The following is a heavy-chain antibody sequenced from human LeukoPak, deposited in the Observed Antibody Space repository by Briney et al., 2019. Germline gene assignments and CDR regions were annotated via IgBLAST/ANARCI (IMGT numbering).Heavy chain of an antibody. D-gene: IGHD2-21*02. J-gene: IGHJ4*02. CDR2: IYTSGST. CDR3: VRLGQFCGGDCYPPSFDY. CDR1: GGAISSYY. Sequence: SETLSLTCTVSGGAISSYYWSWIRQPAGKGLEWIGRIYTSGSTNYNPSLKSRVTMSVDTSKNQFSLKLSSVTAADTAVYYCVRLGQFCGGDCYPPSFDYWGQGTLVTVSS. V-gene: IGHV4-4*07.